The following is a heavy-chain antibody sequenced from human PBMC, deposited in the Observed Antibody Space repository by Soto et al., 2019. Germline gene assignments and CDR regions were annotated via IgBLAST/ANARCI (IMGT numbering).Heavy chain of an antibody. CDR1: GFTFSSYG. CDR2: IWYDGTNK. J-gene: IGHJ4*02. D-gene: IGHD5-18*01. Sequence: QVQLVESGGGVVQPGRSLRLSCAPSGFTFSSYGMHWVRQAPGKGLEWVALIWYDGTNKYYADSVKGRFTISRDNSKNTLYLQRNSLRAEDTAVYYCARDRGYTYGHPFDYWGQGTLVTVSS. CDR3: ARDRGYTYGHPFDY. V-gene: IGHV3-33*01.